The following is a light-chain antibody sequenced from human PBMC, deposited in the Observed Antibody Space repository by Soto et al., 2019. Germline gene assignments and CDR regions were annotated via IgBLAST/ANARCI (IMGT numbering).Light chain of an antibody. CDR1: QGISSW. CDR3: QQTNSCQWT. V-gene: IGKV1-12*01. J-gene: IGKJ1*01. Sequence: DIQMTQSPSSVSASVGDRVTITCRASQGISSWLAWFQQKPGKAPKLLIYAASNLHNGVPSRFSGSGSVTDFTLTISSLQPDDFAIYEGQQTNSCQWTFGQGTKVEI. CDR2: AAS.